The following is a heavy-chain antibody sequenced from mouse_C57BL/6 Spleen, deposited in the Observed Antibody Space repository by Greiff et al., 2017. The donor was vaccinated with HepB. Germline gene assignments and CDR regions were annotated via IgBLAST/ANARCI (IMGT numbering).Heavy chain of an antibody. D-gene: IGHD1-1*01. J-gene: IGHJ1*03. V-gene: IGHV1-22*01. Sequence: SGPELVKPGASVKMSCKASGYTFTDYNMHWVKQSHGKSLEWIGYINPNNGGTSYNQKFKGKATLTVNKSSSTAYMELRSLTSEDSAVYYCARTDDYDWYFDVWGTGTTVTVSS. CDR2: INPNNGGT. CDR1: GYTFTDYN. CDR3: ARTDDYDWYFDV.